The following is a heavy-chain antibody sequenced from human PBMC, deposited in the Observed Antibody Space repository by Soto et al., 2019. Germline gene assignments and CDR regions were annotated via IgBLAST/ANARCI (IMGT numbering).Heavy chain of an antibody. Sequence: GASVKVSCKVSGYTLTELSMHWVRQAPGKGLEWMGGFDPEDGETIYAQKFQGRVTMTEDTSKNQFSLKLSSVTAADTAVYYCARHLYGSGRRYGMDVWSQGTTVTVSS. D-gene: IGHD3-10*01. V-gene: IGHV1-24*01. CDR2: FDPEDGET. J-gene: IGHJ6*02. CDR1: GYTLTELS. CDR3: ARHLYGSGRRYGMDV.